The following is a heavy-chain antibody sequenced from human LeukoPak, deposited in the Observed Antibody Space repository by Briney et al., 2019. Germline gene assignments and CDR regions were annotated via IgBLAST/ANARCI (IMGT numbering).Heavy chain of an antibody. CDR2: VAPSSSTK. V-gene: IGHV3-48*01. CDR1: GFSFSIYS. CDR3: TKARGGGSHDDFDY. J-gene: IGHJ4*02. D-gene: IGHD1-26*01. Sequence: GGSLRLSCAASGFSFSIYSMNWVRQAPGKGLEWLSYVAPSSSTKYYAEPVKGRFTISRDNAKNSLYLQMSSLRVEDTAIYYCTKARGGGSHDDFDYWGQGILVTVSS.